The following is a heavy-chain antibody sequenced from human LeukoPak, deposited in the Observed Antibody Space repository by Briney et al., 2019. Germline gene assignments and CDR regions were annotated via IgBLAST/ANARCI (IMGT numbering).Heavy chain of an antibody. D-gene: IGHD3-22*01. CDR2: IYSSGTT. J-gene: IGHJ4*02. CDR3: ARRYGYDTDY. CDR1: GFTVSSSY. V-gene: IGHV4-39*01. Sequence: GSLRLSCAASGFTVSSSYMSWVRQAPGKGLEWIGSIYSSGTTYYNPSLESRVTISVDTSKNQFSLKLSSVTAADTAVYYCARRYGYDTDYWGQGTLVTVSS.